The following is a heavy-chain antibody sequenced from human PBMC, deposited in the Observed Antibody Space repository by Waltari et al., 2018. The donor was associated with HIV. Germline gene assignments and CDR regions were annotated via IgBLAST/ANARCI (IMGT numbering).Heavy chain of an antibody. D-gene: IGHD1-1*01. CDR3: VTSGYNFVEYGHRLDF. CDR2: IRRTGCAT. V-gene: IGHV3-23*04. J-gene: IGHJ4*02. Sequence: EVRFVESGGGLVRPGGSLRLSCTTSSFNFDLYSMTWVRQAPGRGLEWVAGIRRTGCATYYADVVKGRFTVSRDNSMDMLSLHITSLRVDDTAVYYCVTSGYNFVEYGHRLDFWGRGVLVTIS. CDR1: SFNFDLYS.